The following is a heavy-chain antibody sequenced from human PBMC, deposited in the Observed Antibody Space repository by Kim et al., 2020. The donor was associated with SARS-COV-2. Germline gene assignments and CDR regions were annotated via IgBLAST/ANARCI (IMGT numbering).Heavy chain of an antibody. Sequence: GGSLRLSCAASGFSFSTYSMNWVRQAPGKGLEWISYISSSGSTIYYADSVKGRFTISRDNARNSLFLQMVRLRAEDTSVYFCARGSQPYYYYGLDVWGQG. CDR3: ARGSQPYYYYGLDV. D-gene: IGHD3-16*01. J-gene: IGHJ6*02. CDR1: GFSFSTYS. CDR2: ISSSGSTI. V-gene: IGHV3-48*01.